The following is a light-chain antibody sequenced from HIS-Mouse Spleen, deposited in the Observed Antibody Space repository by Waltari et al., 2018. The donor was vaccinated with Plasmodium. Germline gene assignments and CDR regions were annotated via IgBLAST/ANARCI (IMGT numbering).Light chain of an antibody. V-gene: IGKV3-20*01. CDR1: QSVSSSY. Sequence: DIVLTPSLGTLSLSPGERATLSCRASQSVSSSYLALYQQKPGQAPRLLIYGASSRATGIPDRFSGSGSGTDFTLTISRLEPEDFAVYYCQQYGSSSWTFGQGTKVEIK. J-gene: IGKJ1*01. CDR3: QQYGSSSWT. CDR2: GAS.